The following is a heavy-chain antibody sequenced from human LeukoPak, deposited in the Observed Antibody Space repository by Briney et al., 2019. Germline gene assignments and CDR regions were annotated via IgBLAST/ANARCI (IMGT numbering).Heavy chain of an antibody. CDR2: IYTSGST. J-gene: IGHJ6*03. D-gene: IGHD6-13*01. CDR3: ARGGYSSSWSPGYGYYYYYYMDV. Sequence: SETLSLTCTVSGSSISSGSCYWSWIRQPAGKGLEWIGRIYTSGSTNYNPSLKSRVTISVGTSKNQFSLKLSSVTAADTAVYYCARGGYSSSWSPGYGYYYYYYMDVWGKGTTVTISS. V-gene: IGHV4-61*02. CDR1: GSSISSGSCY.